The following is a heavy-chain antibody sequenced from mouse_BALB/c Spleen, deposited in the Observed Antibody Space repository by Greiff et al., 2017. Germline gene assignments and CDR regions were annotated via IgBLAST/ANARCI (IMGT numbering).Heavy chain of an antibody. Sequence: VQLVESGPDLAAPSQSLSITCTVSGFSLTSYGVHWVRQPPGKGLEWLGVIWAGGSTNYNSALMSRLSISKDNSKSQVFLKMNSLQTDDTAMYYCARDNYGYYFDYWGQGTTLTVSS. V-gene: IGHV2-9*02. CDR1: GFSLTSYG. CDR3: ARDNYGYYFDY. D-gene: IGHD1-2*01. CDR2: IWAGGST. J-gene: IGHJ2*01.